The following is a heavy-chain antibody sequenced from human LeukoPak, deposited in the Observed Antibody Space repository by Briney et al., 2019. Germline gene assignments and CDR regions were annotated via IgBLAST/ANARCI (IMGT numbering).Heavy chain of an antibody. CDR2: IKQDGSEK. J-gene: IGHJ6*02. CDR3: VRERLGYCSSTTCYYYGMDV. D-gene: IGHD2-2*01. V-gene: IGHV3-7*01. Sequence: PGGSLRLSCAASGFTFSSYWMSWVRQAPGKGLEWVANIKQDGSEKYYVDSVKGRFTISRDNARNSLYLQMNSLRAEDTAVYYCVRERLGYCSSTTCYYYGMDVWGQGTTVTVSS. CDR1: GFTFSSYW.